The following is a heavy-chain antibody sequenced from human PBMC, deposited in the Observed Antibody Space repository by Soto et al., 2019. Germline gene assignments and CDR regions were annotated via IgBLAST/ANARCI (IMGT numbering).Heavy chain of an antibody. J-gene: IGHJ3*02. D-gene: IGHD3-10*01. CDR2: IYYSGST. CDR3: ARADGSGSLGI. Sequence: PSETLSLTCTVSGGSISSYYWSWIRQPPGKGLEWIGYIYYSGSTNYNPSLKSRVTISVGTSKNQFSLKLSSVTAADTAVYYCARADGSGSLGIWGQGTMVTVSS. CDR1: GGSISSYY. V-gene: IGHV4-59*01.